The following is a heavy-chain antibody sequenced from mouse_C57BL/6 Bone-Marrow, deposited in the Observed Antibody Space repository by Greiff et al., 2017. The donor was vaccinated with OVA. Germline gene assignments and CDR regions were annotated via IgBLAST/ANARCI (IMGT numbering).Heavy chain of an antibody. J-gene: IGHJ1*03. CDR3: ARRYYGSQNFDV. CDR1: GYAFSSSW. Sequence: QVQLQQSGPELVKPGASVKISCKASGYAFSSSWMNWVKQRPGKGLEWIGRIYPGDGDTNYNGKFKGKATLTADKSSSTAYMQLSSLTSEDSAVYVCARRYYGSQNFDVWGTGTTVTVSS. V-gene: IGHV1-82*01. D-gene: IGHD1-1*01. CDR2: IYPGDGDT.